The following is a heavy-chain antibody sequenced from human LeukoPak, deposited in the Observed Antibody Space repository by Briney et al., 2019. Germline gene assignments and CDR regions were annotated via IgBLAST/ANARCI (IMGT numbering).Heavy chain of an antibody. J-gene: IGHJ4*02. CDR2: IYSGGST. Sequence: GGSLRLSCAASEFSVGSNYMTWVRQAPGKGLEWVSLIYSGGSTYYADSVKGRFTISRDNSKNTLYLQMNSLRAEDTAVYYCAKDLGAYYYGSGEFDYWGQGTLVTVSS. CDR1: EFSVGSNY. D-gene: IGHD3-10*01. V-gene: IGHV3-66*01. CDR3: AKDLGAYYYGSGEFDY.